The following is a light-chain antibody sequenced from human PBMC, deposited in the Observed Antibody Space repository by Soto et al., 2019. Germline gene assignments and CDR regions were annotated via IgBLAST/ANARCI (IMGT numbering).Light chain of an antibody. Sequence: EIVLTQSPATLSLSPGERATLSCRASQSVSSYFAWYQQKPGQAPRLLIYDASNRATGIPARFSGSGSGIDFTLTISSLEPEDFAVYYCQQRSNWPPLTFGGGSKVEIK. V-gene: IGKV3-11*01. CDR2: DAS. J-gene: IGKJ4*01. CDR1: QSVSSY. CDR3: QQRSNWPPLT.